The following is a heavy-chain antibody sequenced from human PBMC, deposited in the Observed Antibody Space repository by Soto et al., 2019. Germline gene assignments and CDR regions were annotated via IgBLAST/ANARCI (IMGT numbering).Heavy chain of an antibody. D-gene: IGHD3-16*01. Sequence: VQLVESGGGLIQPGGSLRLSWAASGFTVSNNHMTWVRQAAGKGLELVSFVHGGGSTSYADSVKGRFTISRDNSKNTLYLQMDSLRSEDTAIYYCAGRLTTAASLDYWARGTLVTVSS. CDR2: VHGGGST. V-gene: IGHV3-53*01. CDR1: GFTVSNNH. J-gene: IGHJ4*02. CDR3: AGRLTTAASLDY.